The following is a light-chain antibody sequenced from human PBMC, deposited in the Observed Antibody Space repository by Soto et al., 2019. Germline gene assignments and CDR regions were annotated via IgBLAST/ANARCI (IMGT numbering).Light chain of an antibody. V-gene: IGLV2-14*01. Sequence: QSALTQPASVSASLGQSITISCTGTSSDIGFYNYVSWYQQHPGKAPRLIIYEVSYRPSGVSNRFSASKSANTASLTISGLQAEDEADYYCNSYATSNSLIFGGGTKLTVL. CDR3: NSYATSNSLI. CDR1: SSDIGFYNY. J-gene: IGLJ2*01. CDR2: EVS.